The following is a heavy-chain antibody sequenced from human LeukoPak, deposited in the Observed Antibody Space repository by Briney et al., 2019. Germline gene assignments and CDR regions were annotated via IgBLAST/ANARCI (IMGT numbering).Heavy chain of an antibody. CDR2: IHHSGST. D-gene: IGHD1-7*01. Sequence: SETLSLTCTVSGYSISSGYYWGWIRQPPGKGLEWIGNIHHSGSTYYKPSLRSRVIISVDTSKNQFSLKLSSVTAADTAVYYCARSPLDWNYLFDYWGQGTLVTVSS. CDR1: GYSISSGYY. CDR3: ARSPLDWNYLFDY. J-gene: IGHJ4*02. V-gene: IGHV4-38-2*02.